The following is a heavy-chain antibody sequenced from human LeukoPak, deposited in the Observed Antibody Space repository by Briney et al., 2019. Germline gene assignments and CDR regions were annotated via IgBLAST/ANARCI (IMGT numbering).Heavy chain of an antibody. J-gene: IGHJ4*02. Sequence: PSETLSLTCTVSGGSISSSSYYWGWIRQPPGKGLEWIGSIYYSGSTYYNPSLKSRVTISVDTSKNQFSLKLSSVTAADTAVYYCVRGLELGATSYWGQGTLVTVSS. CDR3: VRGLELGATSY. CDR2: IYYSGST. CDR1: GGSISSSSYY. V-gene: IGHV4-39*07. D-gene: IGHD1-26*01.